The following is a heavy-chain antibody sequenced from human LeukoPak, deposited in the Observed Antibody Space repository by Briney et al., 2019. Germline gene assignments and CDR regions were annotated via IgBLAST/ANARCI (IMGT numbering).Heavy chain of an antibody. CDR3: ARARGSGYCSGGSCYLVDYYYGKDV. D-gene: IGHD2-15*01. CDR2: INSDGSST. V-gene: IGHV3-74*01. Sequence: GGSLRLSCAASGFTFSSYWMHWVRQVAGKGLVWVSRINSDGSSTSYADSVKGRFTISRDNAKNTLYLQMNSLRAEDTAVYYCARARGSGYCSGGSCYLVDYYYGKDVWGQGTTVTVSS. J-gene: IGHJ6*02. CDR1: GFTFSSYW.